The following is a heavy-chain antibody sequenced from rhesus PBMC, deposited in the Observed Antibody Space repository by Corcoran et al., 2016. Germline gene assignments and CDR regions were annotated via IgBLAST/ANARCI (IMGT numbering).Heavy chain of an antibody. CDR3: TIYRGSGLDS. Sequence: QVQLVQSGAEVKKPGASVKLSCKASGYTFTSYYINWVRQAPGQVLEWMGWITPSNGNTSYAQKFQGRVTMTRDTSTSTAYMELSSLRSEDTAVYYCTIYRGSGLDSWGQGVVVTVSS. CDR2: ITPSNGNT. V-gene: IGHV1S9*01. D-gene: IGHD5-24*01. J-gene: IGHJ6*01. CDR1: GYTFTSYY.